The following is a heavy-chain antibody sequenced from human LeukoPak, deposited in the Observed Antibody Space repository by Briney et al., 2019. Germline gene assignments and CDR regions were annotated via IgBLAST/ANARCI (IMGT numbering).Heavy chain of an antibody. CDR3: ARHRNEAGYSSSWFIDY. V-gene: IGHV4-39*01. J-gene: IGHJ4*02. Sequence: SETLSLTCTVYGGSISSSSYYLGWIRQPPGKGLEWIVSIYYSGSTYYNPSLKSRVTISVDTSKNQFSLKLSSVTAADTAVYYCARHRNEAGYSSSWFIDYWGQGTLVTVSS. CDR2: IYYSGST. D-gene: IGHD6-13*01. CDR1: GGSISSSSYY.